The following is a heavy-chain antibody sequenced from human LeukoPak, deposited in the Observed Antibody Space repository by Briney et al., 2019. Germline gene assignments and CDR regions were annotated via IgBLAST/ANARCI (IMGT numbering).Heavy chain of an antibody. CDR2: INPNSGGT. Sequence: ASVKVSCKASGYTFTGYYMHWVRQAPGQGLEWMGWINPNSGGTNYAQKFQGRVTMTRDTSISTAYMELSRLRSDDTAVYYCARSSSSGWYWDYWGQETLVTVSS. V-gene: IGHV1-2*02. CDR1: GYTFTGYY. D-gene: IGHD6-19*01. CDR3: ARSSSSGWYWDY. J-gene: IGHJ4*02.